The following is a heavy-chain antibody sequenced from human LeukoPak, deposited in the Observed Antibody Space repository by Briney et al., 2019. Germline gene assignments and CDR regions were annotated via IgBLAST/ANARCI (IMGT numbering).Heavy chain of an antibody. V-gene: IGHV3-64*01. CDR2: ISSNGGST. D-gene: IGHD3-9*01. Sequence: GGSLRLSCAASEFTFSSYAMHWVRQAPGKGLEYVSAISSNGGSTYYANSVKGRFTIFRDNSKNTLYLQMGSLRAEDMAVYYCARANYDILTGYYKGPFYFDYWGQGTLVTVSS. J-gene: IGHJ4*02. CDR1: EFTFSSYA. CDR3: ARANYDILTGYYKGPFYFDY.